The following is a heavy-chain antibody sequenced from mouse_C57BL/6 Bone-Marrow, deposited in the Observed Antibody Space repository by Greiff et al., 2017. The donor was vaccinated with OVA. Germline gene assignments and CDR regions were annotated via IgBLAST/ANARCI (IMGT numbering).Heavy chain of an antibody. V-gene: IGHV1-50*01. CDR3: ARGLWGYFDV. Sequence: QVQLQQPVAELVKPGASVKLSCKASGYTFTSYWMQWVKQRPGQGLEWIGEIDPSDSYTNYNQKFKGKATLTVDTSSSTAYMQLSSLTSEDSAVYYCARGLWGYFDVWGTGTTVTVSS. D-gene: IGHD1-1*02. CDR1: GYTFTSYW. J-gene: IGHJ1*03. CDR2: IDPSDSYT.